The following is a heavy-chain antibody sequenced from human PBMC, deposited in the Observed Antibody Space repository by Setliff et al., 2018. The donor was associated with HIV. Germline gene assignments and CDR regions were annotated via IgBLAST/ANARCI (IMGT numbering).Heavy chain of an antibody. CDR3: ARDPYDTSENPYDP. V-gene: IGHV1-2*02. CDR1: GYTFIDYY. D-gene: IGHD3-16*01. J-gene: IGHJ5*02. Sequence: ASVKVSCKASGYTFIDYYIHWVRQAPGRGLEWMGWINTDNGITEYAENFQGRVAMTRGTSMSTAYMELNRLTFDDMAVYYCARDPYDTSENPYDPWGQGTLVTVSS. CDR2: INTDNGIT.